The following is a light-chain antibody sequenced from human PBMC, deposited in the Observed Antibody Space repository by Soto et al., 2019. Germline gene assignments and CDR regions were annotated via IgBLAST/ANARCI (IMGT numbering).Light chain of an antibody. CDR2: KAS. J-gene: IGKJ4*01. Sequence: DILMTQSPSTVSASVGDRVTITCRASQSISSWLAWYQQKPGEAPKLLIQKASSLESGVPSRFSGSGSGTEFTLAISSLQPDDFATYYCQQYSIFSLTFGGGTKVEIK. V-gene: IGKV1-5*03. CDR1: QSISSW. CDR3: QQYSIFSLT.